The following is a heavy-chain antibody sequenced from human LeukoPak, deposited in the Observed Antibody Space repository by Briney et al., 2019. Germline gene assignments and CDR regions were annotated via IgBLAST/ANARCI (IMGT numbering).Heavy chain of an antibody. V-gene: IGHV3-23*01. Sequence: GGSLRLSCAASGFTFSNYAMNWVRQAPGKGLEWVSGISGSGGGTYYADSVKGRFTISRDNTMNSLYLQMSSLRAEDTAVYYCATDRGWRTSGYYLYYFEYWGQGTLVTYSS. CDR2: ISGSGGGT. D-gene: IGHD3-3*01. J-gene: IGHJ4*02. CDR1: GFTFSNYA. CDR3: ATDRGWRTSGYYLYYFEY.